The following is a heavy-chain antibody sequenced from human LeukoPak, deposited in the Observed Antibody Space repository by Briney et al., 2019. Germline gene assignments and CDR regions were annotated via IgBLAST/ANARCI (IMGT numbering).Heavy chain of an antibody. CDR3: ARGRQAFDP. CDR2: INHSGST. CDR1: GGSFSGYY. Sequence: PSETLSLTCAVYGGSFSGYYWSWIRQPPGKGLEWTGEINHSGSTNYNPSLKSRVTISVDTSKNQFSLKLSSVTAADTAVYYCARGRQAFDPWGQGTLVTVSS. J-gene: IGHJ5*02. V-gene: IGHV4-34*01.